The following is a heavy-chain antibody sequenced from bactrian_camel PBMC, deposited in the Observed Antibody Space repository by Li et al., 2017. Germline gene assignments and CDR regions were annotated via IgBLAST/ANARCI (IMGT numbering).Heavy chain of an antibody. CDR1: GYTYPTYC. CDR3: AADKLYGGTHPLARDFRY. D-gene: IGHD6*01. Sequence: HVQLVESGGGSVQAGGSLRLSCVLDGYTYPTYCVGWFRQAPGKEREGVARIDSRGTTEYVDSVKGRFTVFKGNAGKTLYLQMNSAKPEDTGMYICAADKLYGGTHPLARDFRYWGQGTQVTVS. J-gene: IGHJ6*01. V-gene: IGHV3S55*01. CDR2: IDSRGTT.